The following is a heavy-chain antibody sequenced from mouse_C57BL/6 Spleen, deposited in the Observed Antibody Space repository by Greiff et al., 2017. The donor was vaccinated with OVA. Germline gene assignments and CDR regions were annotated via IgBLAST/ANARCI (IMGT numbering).Heavy chain of an antibody. CDR2: INPYNGDT. D-gene: IGHD1-1*01. CDR3: ARGREYYYGFDY. J-gene: IGHJ2*01. CDR1: GYSFTGYF. V-gene: IGHV1-20*01. Sequence: EVQGVESGPELVKPGDSVKISCKASGYSFTGYFMNWVMQSHGKSLEWIGRINPYNGDTFYNQKFKGKATLTVDKSSSTAHMELRSLTSEDSAVYYCARGREYYYGFDYWGQGTTLTVSS.